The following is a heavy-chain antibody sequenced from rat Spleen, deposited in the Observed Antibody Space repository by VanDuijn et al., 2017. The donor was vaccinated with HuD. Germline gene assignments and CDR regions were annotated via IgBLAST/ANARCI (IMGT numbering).Heavy chain of an antibody. J-gene: IGHJ2*01. CDR2: ISYDGSVT. Sequence: EVQLVESDGGAVQPGRSLKLSCAASGFTFSDHYMAWVRQAPTKGLEWVASISYDGSVTYYRDSMKGRFTISRDDAKSTLYLQMDSLRSEDTATYYCARHGIAAISNFDYWGQGVMVTVSS. CDR3: ARHGIAAISNFDY. V-gene: IGHV5-29*01. CDR1: GFTFSDHY. D-gene: IGHD1-2*01.